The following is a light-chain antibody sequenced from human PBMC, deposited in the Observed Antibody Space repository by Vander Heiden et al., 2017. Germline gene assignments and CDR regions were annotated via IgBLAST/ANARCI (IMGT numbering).Light chain of an antibody. CDR1: SSDVGGYDY. J-gene: IGLJ1*01. V-gene: IGLV2-11*01. CDR2: DVS. CDR3: CSYAGRYKV. Sequence: QSALTQPRSVSGSPGQSVTISSTGTSSDVGGYDYVSWYQQHPGKAPKLMIYDVSKRPSGVPDRFSASKSGNTASLTISGLQAEDEADYYCCSYAGRYKVFGTGTKVTVL.